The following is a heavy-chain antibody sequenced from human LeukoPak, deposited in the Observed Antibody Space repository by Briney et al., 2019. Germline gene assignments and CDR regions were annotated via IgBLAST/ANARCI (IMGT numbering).Heavy chain of an antibody. D-gene: IGHD1-26*01. CDR1: GFTFSSYA. Sequence: GGSLRLSCAASGFTFSSYAMSWVRQAPGKGLEWVSAISGSGGSTYYADSVKGRFTISRDNSKNTLYLQMNSLRAEDTAVYYCAKSNRVVGATLDFDYWGQGTLVTVSS. V-gene: IGHV3-23*01. J-gene: IGHJ4*02. CDR2: ISGSGGST. CDR3: AKSNRVVGATLDFDY.